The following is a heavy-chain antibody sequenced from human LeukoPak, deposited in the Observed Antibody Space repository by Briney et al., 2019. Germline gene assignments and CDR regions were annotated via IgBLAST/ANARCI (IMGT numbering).Heavy chain of an antibody. CDR3: AHLCIAAAGTCFDY. CDR1: GFSLSTSGVG. J-gene: IGHJ4*02. Sequence: SGPTLVNPTQTLTLTCTFSGFSLSTSGVGVGWIRQPPGKALEWLALIYWVDDKRYSPSLKSRLTITKDTSKNQVVLTMTNMDPVDTATYYSAHLCIAAAGTCFDYWGQGTLVTVSS. CDR2: IYWVDDK. D-gene: IGHD6-13*01. V-gene: IGHV2-5*02.